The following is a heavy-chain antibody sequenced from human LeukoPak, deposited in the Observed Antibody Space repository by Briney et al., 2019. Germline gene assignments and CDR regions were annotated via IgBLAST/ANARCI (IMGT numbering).Heavy chain of an antibody. D-gene: IGHD2-2*02. Sequence: GESLKIPCKGSGYSFTSYWIGWVRQMPGKGLEWMGIIYPGDSDTRYSPSFQGRVTISADRSISTAYLQWSSLKASDTAMYYCARQAFPGSSTSCYNYWGQGTLVTVSS. CDR2: IYPGDSDT. CDR3: ARQAFPGSSTSCYNY. J-gene: IGHJ4*02. V-gene: IGHV5-51*01. CDR1: GYSFTSYW.